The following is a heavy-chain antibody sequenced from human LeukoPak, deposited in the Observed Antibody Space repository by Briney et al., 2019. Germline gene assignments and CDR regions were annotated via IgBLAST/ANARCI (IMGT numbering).Heavy chain of an antibody. D-gene: IGHD6-25*01. J-gene: IGHJ4*02. Sequence: GGSLRLSCAASGLTFNRYAMHWVRQAPGKGLEWVALISDDGTNQYYADSVKGRFSISRDNSNNTLYLQMNSLRTEDTAVYYCSKGGRAAPLVYYFADLGQGTQVTVSS. CDR2: ISDDGTNQ. CDR1: GLTFNRYA. V-gene: IGHV3-30*18. CDR3: SKGGRAAPLVYYFAD.